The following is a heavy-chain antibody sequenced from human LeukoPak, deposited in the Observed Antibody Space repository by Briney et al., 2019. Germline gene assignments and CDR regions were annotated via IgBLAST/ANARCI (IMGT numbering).Heavy chain of an antibody. D-gene: IGHD2-2*01. Sequence: PGGSLRLSCTASGFTFSSYGMHWVRQAPGKGLEWVAVIWYDGSNKYYADSVKGRFTISRDNSKNTLYLQMNSLGAEDTAVYYCARDRALLSTLDVWGQGTTVTVSS. CDR1: GFTFSSYG. V-gene: IGHV3-33*01. CDR2: IWYDGSNK. CDR3: ARDRALLSTLDV. J-gene: IGHJ6*02.